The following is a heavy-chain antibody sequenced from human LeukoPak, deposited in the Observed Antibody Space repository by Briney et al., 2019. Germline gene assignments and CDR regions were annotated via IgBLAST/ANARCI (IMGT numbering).Heavy chain of an antibody. Sequence: GGSLRLSCAASGFAFSNYWLHWVRQAPGKGLVWVARINTHGSSTNYADSVKGRFTISRDNAKNTLYLQMTSLSAEDTAVYYALAGYYYYYMDVWGKGTAVTVSS. D-gene: IGHD6-13*01. J-gene: IGHJ6*03. CDR1: GFAFSNYW. CDR3: LAGYYYYYMDV. V-gene: IGHV3-74*01. CDR2: INTHGSST.